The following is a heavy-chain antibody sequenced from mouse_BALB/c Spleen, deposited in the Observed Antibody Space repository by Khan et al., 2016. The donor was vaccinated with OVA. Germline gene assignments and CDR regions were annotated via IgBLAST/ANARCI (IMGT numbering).Heavy chain of an antibody. V-gene: IGHV2-9*02. D-gene: IGHD1-1*01. Sequence: QVQLKQSGPGLVAPSQSLSITCTVSGFSLTSYGVNWVRQPPGKGLEWLGVIWAGGSTNYNSALMSRLSIITDNSKSQVFIKMNSLQTDDTAMYYWDRFYDHYYALDYWGQGTSVTVSS. CDR3: DRFYDHYYALDY. CDR2: IWAGGST. J-gene: IGHJ4*01. CDR1: GFSLTSYG.